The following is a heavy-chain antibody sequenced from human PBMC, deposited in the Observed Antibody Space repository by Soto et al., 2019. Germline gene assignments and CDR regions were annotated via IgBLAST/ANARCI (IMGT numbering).Heavy chain of an antibody. Sequence: ASVKVSCKASGYSFTDYHIHWVRQAPVQGLEWLGGINPKSGGTSTAQKFQGWVTMTKDTSSSTASIQLTRLTSDDTAIYYCARGDAPPCSNGVGSLCYSHDRDVWG. CDR1: GYSFTDYH. J-gene: IGHJ6*02. D-gene: IGHD2-15*01. CDR2: INPKSGGT. CDR3: ARGDAPPCSNGVGSLCYSHDRDV. V-gene: IGHV1-2*04.